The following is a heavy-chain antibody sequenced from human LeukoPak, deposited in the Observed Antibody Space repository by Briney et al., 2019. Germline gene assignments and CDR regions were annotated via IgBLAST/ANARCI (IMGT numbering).Heavy chain of an antibody. CDR1: GGSISSYY. V-gene: IGHV4-59*01. J-gene: IGHJ6*02. D-gene: IGHD2-2*01. CDR3: ARDAGHQLSRRNYYAMDV. CDR2: IYYSGST. Sequence: PSETLFLTCTVSGGSISSYYWSWIRQPPGKGLEWIGYIYYSGSTNYNPSLKSRVTISVDTSKNQFSLKLSSVTAADTAVYYCARDAGHQLSRRNYYAMDVWGQGTTVTVSS.